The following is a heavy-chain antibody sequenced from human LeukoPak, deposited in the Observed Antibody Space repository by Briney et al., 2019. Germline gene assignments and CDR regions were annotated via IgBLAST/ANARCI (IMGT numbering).Heavy chain of an antibody. CDR1: GGSFSSTYYY. D-gene: IGHD3-22*01. Sequence: SETLSLTCNVSGGSFSSTYYYWGWIRQPPGKGLEWIGEINHSGSTNYNPSLKSRVTISVDTSKNQFSLKLSSVTAADTAVYYCARGPKEHYYDSSGYYDFDYWGQGTLVTVSS. CDR2: INHSGST. V-gene: IGHV4-39*07. J-gene: IGHJ4*02. CDR3: ARGPKEHYYDSSGYYDFDY.